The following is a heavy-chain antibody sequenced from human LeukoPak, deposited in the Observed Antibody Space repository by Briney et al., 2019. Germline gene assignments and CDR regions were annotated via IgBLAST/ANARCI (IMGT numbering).Heavy chain of an antibody. V-gene: IGHV4-34*01. CDR1: GGSFSGYY. CDR3: ARGGRGARFSPLPSDY. Sequence: SETLSLTCAVYGGSFSGYYWSWIRQPPGKGLEWIGEINHSGSTKYNPSLKSRVTISVDTSKNQFSLKLSSVTAADTAVYYCARGGRGARFSPLPSDYWGQGTLVTVSS. CDR2: INHSGST. J-gene: IGHJ4*02. D-gene: IGHD1-26*01.